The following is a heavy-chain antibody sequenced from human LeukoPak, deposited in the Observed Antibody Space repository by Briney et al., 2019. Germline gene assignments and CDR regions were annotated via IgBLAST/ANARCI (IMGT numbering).Heavy chain of an antibody. CDR3: ARTPYCGGDCYVDY. Sequence: SGPTLVKPTQPLTLTCTFSGFSHSTSGMRVGWIRQPPGKALEWLARIDWDDDKFYSTSLKTRLTISKDTSKNQVVLTMTNMDPVDTATYYCARTPYCGGDCYVDYWGQGTLVTVSS. CDR2: IDWDDDK. D-gene: IGHD2-21*02. J-gene: IGHJ4*02. CDR1: GFSHSTSGMR. V-gene: IGHV2-70*04.